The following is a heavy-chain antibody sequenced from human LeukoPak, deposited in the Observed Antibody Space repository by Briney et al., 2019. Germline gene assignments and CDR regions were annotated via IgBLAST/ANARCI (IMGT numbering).Heavy chain of an antibody. Sequence: GGSLRLSCAASGFTLSSYNMNWVRQAPGKGLEWVSSISSSSSYIYYADSVKGRFTISRDNAKNSLYLQMNSLRAEDTAVYYCARDLDSRFDYWGQGTLVTVSS. D-gene: IGHD6-13*01. CDR3: ARDLDSRFDY. J-gene: IGHJ4*02. CDR1: GFTLSSYN. V-gene: IGHV3-21*01. CDR2: ISSSSSYI.